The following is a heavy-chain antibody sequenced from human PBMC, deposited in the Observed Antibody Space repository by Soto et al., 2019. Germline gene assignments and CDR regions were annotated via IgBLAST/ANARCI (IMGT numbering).Heavy chain of an antibody. V-gene: IGHV1-3*04. D-gene: IGHD7-27*01. CDR3: ARDSWGFDY. CDR2: FNIGNGNT. CDR1: GYTFTSYS. Sequence: VKVSCKASGYTFTSYSMHWVRQAPGQRLEWVGWFNIGNGNTEFSQKFQGRVTITRDTSASTDYMELSSLTSEDTAVYYCARDSWGFDYWGQGTLVTVSS. J-gene: IGHJ4*02.